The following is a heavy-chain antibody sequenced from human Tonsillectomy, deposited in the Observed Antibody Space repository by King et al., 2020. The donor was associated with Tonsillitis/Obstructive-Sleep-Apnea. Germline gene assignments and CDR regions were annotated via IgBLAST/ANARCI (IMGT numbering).Heavy chain of an antibody. CDR1: GFTFSSYD. V-gene: IGHV3-48*03. CDR2: ISRSGSTI. Sequence: VQLVESGGGLEQPGGSLRLSCAASGFTFSSYDMNWVRQAPGKGLEWVSYISRSGSTIYDAESVKGRFTRSKKNAKNSLYLQMQSLRAKDTAVYYCARDNLGWYFDLWGRGTLVTVSS. CDR3: ARDNLGWYFDL. J-gene: IGHJ2*01. D-gene: IGHD1-14*01.